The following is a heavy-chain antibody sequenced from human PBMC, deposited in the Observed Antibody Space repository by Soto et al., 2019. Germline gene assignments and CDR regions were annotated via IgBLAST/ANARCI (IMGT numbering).Heavy chain of an antibody. V-gene: IGHV4-61*01. CDR2: IYYSGST. CDR1: GGSVSSGSYY. J-gene: IGHJ3*02. Sequence: PSETLSLTCTVSGGSVSSGSYYWSWVRQPPGKGLEWIGYIYYSGSTNYNPSLKSRVTISVDTSKNQFSLKLSSVTAADTAVYYCASANYYDSSGYRLWAFDIWGQGTMVTVSS. CDR3: ASANYYDSSGYRLWAFDI. D-gene: IGHD3-22*01.